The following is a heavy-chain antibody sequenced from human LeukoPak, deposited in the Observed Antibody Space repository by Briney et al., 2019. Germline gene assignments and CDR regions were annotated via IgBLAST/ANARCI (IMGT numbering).Heavy chain of an antibody. CDR1: GYSISSGYY. CDR3: ARVFYGDYVVDY. Sequence: SEPLTLTCAVSGYSISSGYYWGWLRPPPGKGLEWIGSIYHSESTYYNPSLKSRVTISVDTSKNQFSLKLSSVTAADTAVYYCARVFYGDYVVDYWGQGTLVTVSS. D-gene: IGHD4-17*01. CDR2: IYHSEST. J-gene: IGHJ4*02. V-gene: IGHV4-38-2*01.